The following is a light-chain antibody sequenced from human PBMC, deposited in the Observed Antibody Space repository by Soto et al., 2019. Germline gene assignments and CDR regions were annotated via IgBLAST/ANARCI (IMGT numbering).Light chain of an antibody. CDR2: KAS. J-gene: IGKJ2*01. V-gene: IGKV1-5*03. CDR1: QSISSW. Sequence: DIQMTQSPSTLSASVGDRVTITCRASQSISSWVAWYQQKLVKAPKLLIYKASSLESGVPSRFSGSGSGTDFTLTISSLQPDDFATYYCQQYNSYPYTFGQGTKLEIK. CDR3: QQYNSYPYT.